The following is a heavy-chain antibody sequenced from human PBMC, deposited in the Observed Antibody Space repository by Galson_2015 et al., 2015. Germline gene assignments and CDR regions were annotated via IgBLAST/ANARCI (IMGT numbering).Heavy chain of an antibody. CDR2: INHSGST. CDR3: ARAGYGSGKQPIDP. V-gene: IGHV4-34*01. J-gene: IGHJ5*02. CDR1: GGSFSGYY. Sequence: ETLSLTCAVYGGSFSGYYWSWIRQPPGKGLEWIGEINHSGSTNYNPSLKSRVTISVDTSKNQFSLKLSSVTAADTAVYYCARAGYGSGKQPIDPWGQGTLVTVSS. D-gene: IGHD3-10*01.